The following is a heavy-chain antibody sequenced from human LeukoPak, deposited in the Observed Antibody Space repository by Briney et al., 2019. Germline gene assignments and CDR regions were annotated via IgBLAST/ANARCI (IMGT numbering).Heavy chain of an antibody. CDR1: GFTFSSYW. J-gene: IGHJ4*02. V-gene: IGHV3-7*01. CDR3: ARDPGISEAGTVGYFDY. CDR2: IKQRGSEE. Sequence: PGGSLRLSCAASGFTFSSYWMSWVRQAPGKGLEWVANIKQRGSEEYYVDSVKGRFTISRDNAKNSLYLQMNNLRVEDTGVYYCARDPGISEAGTVGYFDYWGQGALVTVS. D-gene: IGHD6-13*01.